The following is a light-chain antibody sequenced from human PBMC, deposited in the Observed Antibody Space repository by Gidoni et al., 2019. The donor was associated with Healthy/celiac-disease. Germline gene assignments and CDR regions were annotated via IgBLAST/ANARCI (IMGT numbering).Light chain of an antibody. CDR1: QRVSSY. Sequence: IVLTQSPATLSLSPGERATLSCRASQRVSSYLAWYQQKPVQAPRSPIYDASNRATGTPARFSGSASAIDFTLTIRILEPVDFAVYYCQQRSNWTFGQGTKVEIK. CDR2: DAS. V-gene: IGKV3-11*01. J-gene: IGKJ1*01. CDR3: QQRSNWT.